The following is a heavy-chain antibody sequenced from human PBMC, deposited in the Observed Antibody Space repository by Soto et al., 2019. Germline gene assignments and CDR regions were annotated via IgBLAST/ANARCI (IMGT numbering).Heavy chain of an antibody. CDR1: GGPFISYY. Sequence: SETLSLTCTVSGGPFISYYWSWIRQPPWKGLEWIGNIYYTGSTNYNPSLKSRVTISVDTSKNQFSSSLKLSSVTAADTAVYYCARGGENYHSGMNVWGQGTTVT. J-gene: IGHJ6*02. CDR3: ARGGENYHSGMNV. D-gene: IGHD3-10*01. CDR2: IYYTGST. V-gene: IGHV4-59*01.